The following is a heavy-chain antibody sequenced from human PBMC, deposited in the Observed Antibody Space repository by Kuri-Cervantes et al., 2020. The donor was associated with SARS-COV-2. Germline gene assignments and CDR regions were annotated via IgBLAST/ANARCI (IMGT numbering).Heavy chain of an antibody. V-gene: IGHV3-13*01. CDR3: ANREAAAGNYWSGWYYGMDV. Sequence: GESLKISCAASGFTFSSYDMHWVRQATGKGLEWVSAIGTAGDTYYPGSVKGRFTISRDNSKNTLYLQMNSLRAEDTAVYYCANREAAAGNYWSGWYYGMDVWGQGTTVTVSS. J-gene: IGHJ6*02. CDR1: GFTFSSYD. CDR2: IGTAGDT. D-gene: IGHD6-13*01.